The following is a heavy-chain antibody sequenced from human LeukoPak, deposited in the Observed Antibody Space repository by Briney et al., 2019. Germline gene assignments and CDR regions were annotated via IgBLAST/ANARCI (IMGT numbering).Heavy chain of an antibody. V-gene: IGHV3-23*01. Sequence: PGGSLRLSCAASGFTFSSYNMNWVRQAPGKGLEWVSAISGSGGSTYYADSVKGRFTISRDNSKNTLYLQMNSLRAEDTAVYYCAKEGMITGFFDYWGQGTLVTVSS. CDR1: GFTFSSYN. CDR3: AKEGMITGFFDY. J-gene: IGHJ4*02. CDR2: ISGSGGST. D-gene: IGHD3-16*01.